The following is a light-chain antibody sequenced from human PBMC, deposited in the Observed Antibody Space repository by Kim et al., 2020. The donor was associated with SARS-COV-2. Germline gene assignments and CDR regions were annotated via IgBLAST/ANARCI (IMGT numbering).Light chain of an antibody. Sequence: ESVGDRVTITCRESQSISNYLNWFQQKPGRAPKVLIDDASSLQSGVPSRFSGSGSGTDFTLTISSLQPEDSATYFCQQGYRTPWTFGQGTKVDIK. J-gene: IGKJ1*01. CDR1: QSISNY. V-gene: IGKV1-39*01. CDR2: DAS. CDR3: QQGYRTPWT.